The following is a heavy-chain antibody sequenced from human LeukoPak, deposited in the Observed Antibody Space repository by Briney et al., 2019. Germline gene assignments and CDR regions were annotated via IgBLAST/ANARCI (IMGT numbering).Heavy chain of an antibody. CDR2: IIPIFGTA. D-gene: IGHD2-15*01. Sequence: ASVKVSCKASGYTFTSYGISWVRQAPGQGLEWMGGIIPIFGTANYAQKFQGRVTITADESTSTAYMELSSLRSEDTAVYYCARDRRGYCSGGSCQPYNWFDPWGQGTLVTVSS. V-gene: IGHV1-69*13. CDR1: GYTFTSYG. J-gene: IGHJ5*02. CDR3: ARDRRGYCSGGSCQPYNWFDP.